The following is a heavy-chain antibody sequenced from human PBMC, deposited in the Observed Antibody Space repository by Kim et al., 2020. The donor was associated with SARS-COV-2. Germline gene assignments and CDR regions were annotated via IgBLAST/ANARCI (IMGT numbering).Heavy chain of an antibody. J-gene: IGHJ4*02. D-gene: IGHD4-17*01. Sequence: YAQKVQGRVTMTTDTSTNTAYMERWSQRSDDTAMYYCARGAYGDVSFDYWGQGTLVTVSS. CDR3: ARGAYGDVSFDY. V-gene: IGHV1-18*01.